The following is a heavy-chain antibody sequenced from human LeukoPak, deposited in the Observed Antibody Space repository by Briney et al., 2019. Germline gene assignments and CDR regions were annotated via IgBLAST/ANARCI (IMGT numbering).Heavy chain of an antibody. D-gene: IGHD1-7*01. CDR1: GFIFSDYW. CDR3: ARGWNYAFRFDN. J-gene: IGHJ4*02. V-gene: IGHV3-7*01. Sequence: GXXMRLSCAASGFIFSDYWMSWVRQAQGKGMEWVAHIKQDGGENKFVDSVKGRFTISTDNSKNLVYLQMSSLRAEDTAVYYCARGWNYAFRFDNWGQGTLVTVST. CDR2: IKQDGGEN.